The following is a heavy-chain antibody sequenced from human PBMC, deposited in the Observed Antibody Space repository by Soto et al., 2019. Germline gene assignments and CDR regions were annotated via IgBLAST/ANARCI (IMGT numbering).Heavy chain of an antibody. V-gene: IGHV4-59*01. CDR2: IYYSGST. CDR1: GGSISSYY. CDR3: ARRGSSSYFHYFDY. D-gene: IGHD6-6*01. J-gene: IGHJ4*02. Sequence: SETLSLTCTVSGGSISSYYWSWIRQPPGKGLERIGYIYYSGSTNYNPSLKSRVTISVDTSKNQFSLKLSSVTAADTAVYYCARRGSSSYFHYFDYWGQGTLVTVSS.